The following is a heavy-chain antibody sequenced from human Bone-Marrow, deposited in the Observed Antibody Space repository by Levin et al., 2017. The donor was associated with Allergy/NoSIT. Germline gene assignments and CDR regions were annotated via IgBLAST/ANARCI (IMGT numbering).Heavy chain of an antibody. Sequence: GFGPTLVKPTQTLTLTCTFSGFSLSTSGVGVGWIRQPPGKALEWLALIYWDDDKRYNPSLESRLTITKDTSKNQVVLTMTNMDPVDTATYYCAHSIATAGRRLFDYWGQGTLVTVSS. V-gene: IGHV2-5*02. CDR2: IYWDDDK. CDR3: AHSIATAGRRLFDY. D-gene: IGHD6-25*01. CDR1: GFSLSTSGVG. J-gene: IGHJ4*02.